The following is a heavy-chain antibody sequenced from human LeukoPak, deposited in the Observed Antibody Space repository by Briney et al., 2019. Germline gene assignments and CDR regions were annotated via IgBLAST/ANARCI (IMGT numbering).Heavy chain of an antibody. CDR3: AKGTSGRYYSRFDY. D-gene: IGHD6-19*01. Sequence: GGSLRLSCTASGFIFSMYAMSWVRQAPGKGLEWVSMISGNGGSTNSADSVKGRFTISRDNSKNTLYLQMNSLRAEDTAIYYCAKGTSGRYYSRFDYWGQGTLVAVSS. V-gene: IGHV3-23*01. CDR1: GFIFSMYA. CDR2: ISGNGGST. J-gene: IGHJ4*02.